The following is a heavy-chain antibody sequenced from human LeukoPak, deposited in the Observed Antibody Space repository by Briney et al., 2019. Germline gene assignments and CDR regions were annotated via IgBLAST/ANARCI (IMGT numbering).Heavy chain of an antibody. CDR1: GFTFDDYT. V-gene: IGHV3-43*01. CDR2: INRGGSTT. J-gene: IGHJ4*02. CDR3: AKGRADYFDY. Sequence: GGSLRLSCEGSGFTFDDYTMHWVRQAPGKGLEWVSLINRGGSTTVYAESVKGRFTISRDNSKNSLYLQMNSLRTEDTALYYCAKGRADYFDYWGQGTLVTVSS.